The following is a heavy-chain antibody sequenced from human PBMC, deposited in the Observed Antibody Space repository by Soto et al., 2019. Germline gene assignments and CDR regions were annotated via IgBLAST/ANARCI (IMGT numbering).Heavy chain of an antibody. V-gene: IGHV4-31*03. CDR3: ARSGGGDVFHY. CDR2: IHYSGST. CDR1: GGSISRGVYY. Sequence: QVQLQESGPGLVKPSQTLSLTCTVSGGSISRGVYYWSWIRQHPGKGLEWIGYIHYSGSTYYNPSLKSRVTISVDTSKNQCSLKLSSVTAADTAVYYCARSGGGDVFHYWGQGTLVTVSS. D-gene: IGHD2-15*01. J-gene: IGHJ4*02.